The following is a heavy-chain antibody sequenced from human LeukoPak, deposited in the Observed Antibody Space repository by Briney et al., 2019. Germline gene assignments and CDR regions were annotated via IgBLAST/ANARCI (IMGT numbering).Heavy chain of an antibody. J-gene: IGHJ4*02. D-gene: IGHD6-19*01. CDR1: GGSFSGYY. CDR3: AREKYYPYSSSPFAFDY. CDR2: INHSGST. V-gene: IGHV4-34*01. Sequence: PSQTLSLTCAVYGGSFSGYYWSWIRQPPGKGLEWIGEINHSGSTDYNPSLKSRVTISVDTSKNQFSLKLSSVTAADTAVYYCAREKYYPYSSSPFAFDYWGQRTLVTVSS.